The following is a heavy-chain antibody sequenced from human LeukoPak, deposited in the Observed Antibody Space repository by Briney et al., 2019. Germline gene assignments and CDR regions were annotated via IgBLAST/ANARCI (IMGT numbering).Heavy chain of an antibody. CDR3: ARDVPHNWFDT. J-gene: IGHJ5*02. V-gene: IGHV3-74*01. Sequence: GGSLRLSCAASGITFGNNWMHWVRQGPGKGLVWISRINSDGGGAIYADSVKGRFTVSRDNAKNTLYLQMNSLRAEDTAVYFCARDVPHNWFDTWGQGTLVTVSS. CDR1: GITFGNNW. CDR2: INSDGGGA.